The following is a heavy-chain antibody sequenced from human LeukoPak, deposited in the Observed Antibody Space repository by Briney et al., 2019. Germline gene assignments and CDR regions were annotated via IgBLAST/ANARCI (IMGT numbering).Heavy chain of an antibody. J-gene: IGHJ4*02. V-gene: IGHV3-7*04. D-gene: IGHD5-24*01. Sequence: GGSLRLSCAASGFTFNSYGMHWVRQAPGKGLEWVANIKQDGGEKYYVDSVKGRFTISRDNAKNSLYLQMNSLRPEDTAVYYCAGRGDGNLYYFDHWGQGTLVTASS. CDR1: GFTFNSYG. CDR3: AGRGDGNLYYFDH. CDR2: IKQDGGEK.